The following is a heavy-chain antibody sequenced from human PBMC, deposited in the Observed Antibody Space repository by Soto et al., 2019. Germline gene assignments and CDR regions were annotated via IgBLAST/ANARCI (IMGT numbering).Heavy chain of an antibody. J-gene: IGHJ6*04. D-gene: IGHD6-19*01. CDR1: GFIFDDYT. CDR2: ITWDAGST. V-gene: IGHV3-43*01. CDR3: AKDVTPVDGTGNYYYYGVDV. Sequence: PGGSLRLSCVVSGFIFDDYTMHWVRQAPGRGLEWVSLITWDAGSTYYADSVRGRFTISRDNSKNSLYLQMNSLRTEDTALYYCAKDVTPVDGTGNYYYYGVDVLGKGTTVTVSS.